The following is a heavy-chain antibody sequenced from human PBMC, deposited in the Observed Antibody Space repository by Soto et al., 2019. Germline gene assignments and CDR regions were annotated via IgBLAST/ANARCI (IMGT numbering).Heavy chain of an antibody. CDR2: IYYSGST. V-gene: IGHV4-59*08. CDR1: GGSISSYY. Sequence: SETLSLTCTVSGGSISSYYWSWIRQPPGKGLEWIGYIYYSGSTNYNPSLKSRVTISVDTSKNQFSLKLSSVTAADTAVYYCARGWGSGSKGSGSCYNWFDPWGQGTLVPVSS. J-gene: IGHJ5*02. CDR3: ARGWGSGSKGSGSCYNWFDP. D-gene: IGHD3-10*01.